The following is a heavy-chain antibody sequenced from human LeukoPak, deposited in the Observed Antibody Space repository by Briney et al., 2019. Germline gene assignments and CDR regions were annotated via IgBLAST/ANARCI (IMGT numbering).Heavy chain of an antibody. CDR2: IIAGNGNT. CDR1: GYTFTSYA. V-gene: IGHV1-3*01. D-gene: IGHD6-19*01. CDR3: ARGGSGWYYFDY. Sequence: ASVKVSCKASGYTFTSYAIHWVRQAPGQRLEWMGWIIAGNGNTKYSQKLQGRVTMTTDTSTSTAYMELRSLRSDDTAVYYCARGGSGWYYFDYWGQGTLVTVSS. J-gene: IGHJ4*02.